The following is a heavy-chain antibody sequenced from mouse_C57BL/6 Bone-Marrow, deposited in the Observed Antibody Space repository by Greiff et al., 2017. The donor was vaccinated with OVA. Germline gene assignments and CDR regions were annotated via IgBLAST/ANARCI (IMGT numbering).Heavy chain of an antibody. CDR2: INPNNGGT. D-gene: IGHD2-1*01. CDR3: ARYGNYYFDY. V-gene: IGHV1-26*01. Sequence: VQLQPSGPELVPPGASVPISFPASGYTFPDYYLTWVKQSPGQSLSWIGDINPNNGGTSYTQKFKGKATLTVDKSSSTAYMELRSLTSEDSAVYYCARYGNYYFDYWGQGTTLTVSS. CDR1: GYTFPDYY. J-gene: IGHJ2*01.